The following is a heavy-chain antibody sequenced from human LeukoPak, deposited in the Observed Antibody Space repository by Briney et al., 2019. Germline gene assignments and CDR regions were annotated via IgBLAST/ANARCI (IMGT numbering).Heavy chain of an antibody. V-gene: IGHV4-30-2*01. D-gene: IGHD2-2*01. CDR3: ARVARTSCYFDY. Sequence: SETLSLTCTVSGGSISSGGYYWSWIRQPPGKGLEWIGYIYHSGSTYYNPSLKSRVTISVDRSKNQFSLKLSSVTAADTAVYYCARVARTSCYFDYWGQGTLVTVSS. CDR2: IYHSGST. J-gene: IGHJ4*02. CDR1: GGSISSGGYY.